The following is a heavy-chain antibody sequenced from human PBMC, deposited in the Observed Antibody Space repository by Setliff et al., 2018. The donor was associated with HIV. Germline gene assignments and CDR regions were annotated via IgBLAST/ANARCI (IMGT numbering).Heavy chain of an antibody. CDR3: ARRRSVALSPFDY. CDR1: GGSMSGYY. J-gene: IGHJ4*02. Sequence: KTSETLSLTCSVSGGSMSGYYWSWIRQPPGNGLEYIGDVYFSGTANYNSSLKSRVTISIDTSRSHFSLRLTSVTAAATAVYYCARRRSVALSPFDYWGQGALVTVSS. CDR2: VYFSGTA. V-gene: IGHV4-59*08.